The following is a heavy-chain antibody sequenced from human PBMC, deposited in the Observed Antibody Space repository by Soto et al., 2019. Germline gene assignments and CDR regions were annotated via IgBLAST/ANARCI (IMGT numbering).Heavy chain of an antibody. CDR2: ISAYNGNT. V-gene: IGHV1-18*01. D-gene: IGHD2-2*01. CDR3: VRWRPGAVRGFFDF. CDR1: GYTFTSYG. J-gene: IGHJ4*02. Sequence: ASVKVSCKASGYTFTSYGISWVRQAPGQGLEWMGWISAYNGNTNYAQKLQGRVTMTTDTSTSTAYMELRSLKIEDSAVYYCVRWRPGAVRGFFDFWGQGTLVTVSS.